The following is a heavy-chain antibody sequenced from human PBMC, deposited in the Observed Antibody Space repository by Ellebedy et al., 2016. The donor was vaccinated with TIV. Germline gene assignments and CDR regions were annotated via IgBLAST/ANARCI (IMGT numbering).Heavy chain of an antibody. CDR3: ASQSDPLIPQNSFFYGMDV. V-gene: IGHV1-69*13. J-gene: IGHJ6*02. CDR1: GGTFGSYV. CDR2: IFPIFGTP. Sequence: ASVKVSCKVSGGTFGSYVISWVRQAPGQGLEWMGGIFPIFGTPKYAQKFQGRATITADVSNITYYMELSSLRSEDTAVYYCASQSDPLIPQNSFFYGMDVWGQGTTVTVSS. D-gene: IGHD2-21*01.